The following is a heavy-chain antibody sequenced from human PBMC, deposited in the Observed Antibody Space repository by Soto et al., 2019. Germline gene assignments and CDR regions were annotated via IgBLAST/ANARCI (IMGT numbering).Heavy chain of an antibody. CDR2: IKQDGSEK. V-gene: IGHV3-7*03. CDR3: ARDAGSDFWSGYYKRYPSYGMHV. D-gene: IGHD3-3*01. J-gene: IGHJ6*02. Sequence: VGSLRLSCAASGFTFSSYWMSCVRHSPGKWLEWVANIKQDGSEKYYVDSVKGRFTISRDNAKNSLYLQMNSLRAEDTAVYYCARDAGSDFWSGYYKRYPSYGMHVWGQATTVTLSS. CDR1: GFTFSSYW.